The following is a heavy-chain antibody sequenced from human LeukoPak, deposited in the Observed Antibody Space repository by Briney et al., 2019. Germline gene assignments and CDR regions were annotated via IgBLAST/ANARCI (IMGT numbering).Heavy chain of an antibody. Sequence: QTGGSLRLSCAASGFTFSRSWMSWVRQTPGKGLEWVAKIKQDGSEKTYVDSVKGRFTISRDNAKNSLYLQLNSLGAEDTTLYYCARQGEDDYYDYWGQGTLVTVSS. J-gene: IGHJ4*02. CDR3: ARQGEDDYYDY. CDR1: GFTFSRSW. V-gene: IGHV3-7*01. CDR2: IKQDGSEK. D-gene: IGHD3-16*01.